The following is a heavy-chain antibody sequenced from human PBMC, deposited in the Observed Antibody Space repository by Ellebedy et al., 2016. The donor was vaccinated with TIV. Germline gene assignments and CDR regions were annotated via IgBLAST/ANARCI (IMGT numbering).Heavy chain of an antibody. J-gene: IGHJ4*03. V-gene: IGHV3-7*01. D-gene: IGHD3-10*01. CDR2: IKQDGSEK. CDR1: GFTFSDYW. Sequence: GESLKISCAASGFTFSDYWMSWVRQAPGKWLEWVANIKQDGSEKWYVDSVKGRFTISRDNAKNSLYLQMSSLRAEDTAVYYCARDQGWAYPGSTRFDYWGQGTLVTVSS. CDR3: ARDQGWAYPGSTRFDY.